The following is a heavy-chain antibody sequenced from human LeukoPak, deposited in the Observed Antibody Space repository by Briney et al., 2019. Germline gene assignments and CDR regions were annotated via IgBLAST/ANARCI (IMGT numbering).Heavy chain of an antibody. CDR3: ARDEEPYYYYYMGV. D-gene: IGHD1-14*01. J-gene: IGHJ6*03. CDR1: GYSISSGYY. CDR2: IYHSGST. V-gene: IGHV4-38-2*02. Sequence: SETLSLTCTVSGYSISSGYYWGWIRQPPGKGLEWIGSIYHSGSTYYNPSLKSRVTISVDTSKNQFSLKLSSVTAADTAVYYCARDEEPYYYYYMGVWGKGTTVTVSS.